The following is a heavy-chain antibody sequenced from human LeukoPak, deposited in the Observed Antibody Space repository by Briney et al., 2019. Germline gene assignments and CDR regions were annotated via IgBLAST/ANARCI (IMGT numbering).Heavy chain of an antibody. CDR1: GFTFSSYW. V-gene: IGHV3-7*01. J-gene: IGHJ4*02. CDR2: IRQDGNEK. CDR3: ARDGAFRIYDY. D-gene: IGHD3-3*02. Sequence: GGSLRLSCAASGFTFSSYWMTWVRQAPGKGLEWVASIRQDGNEKYYVDSVKGRFTISRDNARNSLYLQMSSLRADDTAVYYCARDGAFRIYDYWGQGTLVTVSS.